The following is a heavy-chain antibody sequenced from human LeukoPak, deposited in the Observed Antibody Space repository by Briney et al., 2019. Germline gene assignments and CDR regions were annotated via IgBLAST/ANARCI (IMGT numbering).Heavy chain of an antibody. CDR3: ARLGSIAAAGRAFDY. CDR1: GFTFSSYA. D-gene: IGHD6-13*01. J-gene: IGHJ4*02. V-gene: IGHV3-23*01. CDR2: ISGSGSST. Sequence: GGSLRLSCAASGFTFSSYAMSWVRQAPGKGLEWVSAISGSGSSTYYADSVKGRFTISRDNSKNTLYLQMNSLRAEDTAVYYCARLGSIAAAGRAFDYWGQGTLVTVSS.